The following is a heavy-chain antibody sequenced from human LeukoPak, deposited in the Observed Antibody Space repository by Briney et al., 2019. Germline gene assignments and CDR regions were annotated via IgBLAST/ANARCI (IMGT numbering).Heavy chain of an antibody. J-gene: IGHJ6*02. V-gene: IGHV1-46*04. Sequence: ASVKVSCKAFGYSFSSRYMHWVRQAPGQGLEWMGIINPGGGSTRYAQKLQGRVTLTRDTSTSTVYMELTSLRSEDAAVYYCARDLLDCSGGSCYPTDHYGMDVWGQGTTVTVSS. CDR3: ARDLLDCSGGSCYPTDHYGMDV. CDR1: GYSFSSRY. CDR2: INPGGGST. D-gene: IGHD2-15*01.